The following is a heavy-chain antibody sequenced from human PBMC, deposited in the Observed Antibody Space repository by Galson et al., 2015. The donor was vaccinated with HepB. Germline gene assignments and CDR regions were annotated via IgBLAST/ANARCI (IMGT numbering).Heavy chain of an antibody. Sequence: SVKVSCKASGFTFTNCDINWVRQAAGQGLEWMGWMYTKSGNKGSAQKFQGRVTMTRDTSISIAYMELSNVKFDDTAVYYCARVYGDADYWGQGTLVTVSS. J-gene: IGHJ4*02. CDR1: GFTFTNCD. V-gene: IGHV1-8*01. CDR2: MYTKSGNK. CDR3: ARVYGDADY. D-gene: IGHD4-17*01.